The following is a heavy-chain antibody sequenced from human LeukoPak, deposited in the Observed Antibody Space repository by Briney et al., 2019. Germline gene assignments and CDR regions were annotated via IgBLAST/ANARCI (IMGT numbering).Heavy chain of an antibody. CDR2: INHSGST. J-gene: IGHJ4*02. Sequence: SETLSLTCAVYGGSFSGYYWSWIRQPPGKGLEWIGEINHSGSTNYNPSLKSRVTISVDTSKNQFSLKLSSVTAADTAVYYCARDPRIVGATTFDYWGQGTLVTVSS. CDR1: GGSFSGYY. D-gene: IGHD1-26*01. CDR3: ARDPRIVGATTFDY. V-gene: IGHV4-34*01.